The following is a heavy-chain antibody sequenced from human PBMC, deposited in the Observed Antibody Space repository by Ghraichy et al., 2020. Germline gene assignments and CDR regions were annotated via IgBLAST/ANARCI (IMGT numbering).Heavy chain of an antibody. J-gene: IGHJ5*02. CDR2: IYYSGST. D-gene: IGHD3-10*01. Sequence: SETLSLTCTVSSGSISSSTYYWGWIRQPPGKGLEWIGSIYYSGSTYYNPSLRNRVTISVDTSKNQFSLKLSSVTAADTAVYYCARHSTIRFGELLSGFDPWGQGTLVTVSS. CDR3: ARHSTIRFGELLSGFDP. CDR1: SGSISSSTYY. V-gene: IGHV4-39*01.